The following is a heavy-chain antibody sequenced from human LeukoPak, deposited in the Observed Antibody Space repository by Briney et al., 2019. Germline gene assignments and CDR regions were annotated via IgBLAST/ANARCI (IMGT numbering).Heavy chain of an antibody. CDR1: GLTFSSYG. V-gene: IGHV3-30*02. Sequence: GGSLRLSCAASGLTFSSYGMHWVRQAPGKGLEWVAFIRNDGSSEYYADSVKGRFTISRDNSKNTLYLQMNSLRAEDTAVYHCAKGTMAAGFIDIWGQGTMVTVS. J-gene: IGHJ3*02. D-gene: IGHD6-13*01. CDR3: AKGTMAAGFIDI. CDR2: IRNDGSSE.